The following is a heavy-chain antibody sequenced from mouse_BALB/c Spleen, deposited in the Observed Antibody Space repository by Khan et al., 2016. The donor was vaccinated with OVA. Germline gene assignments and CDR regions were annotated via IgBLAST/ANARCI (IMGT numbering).Heavy chain of an antibody. CDR3: VRTYFSCGHYGDYYAMDY. CDR1: GFSLTSYG. D-gene: IGHD2-1*01. J-gene: IGHJ4*01. V-gene: IGHV2-2*02. Sequence: QVQLKQSGPGLVQPSQSLSLTCTVSGFSLTSYGVHWVRQSPGKGLEWLGVIWSGGSTDYNAAFISRLSISKDNSKSQVFFKMNSLQANDTAIYYCVRTYFSCGHYGDYYAMDYWGQGTSVTVSS. CDR2: IWSGGST.